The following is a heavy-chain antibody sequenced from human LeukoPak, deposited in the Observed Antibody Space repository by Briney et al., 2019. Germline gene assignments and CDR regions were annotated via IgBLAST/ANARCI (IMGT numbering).Heavy chain of an antibody. V-gene: IGHV4-39*07. CDR1: GASINNSKYY. Sequence: PSETLSLTCTVSGASINNSKYYWAWIRQAPGKGLEWIGSMYYSGSSYYSPTLKSRVTISVDTSKNQFSLKLSSVTAADTAVYYCARFLTDSSSWYSGYYYGMDVWGQGTTVTVSS. CDR3: ARFLTDSSSWYSGYYYGMDV. J-gene: IGHJ6*02. CDR2: MYYSGSS. D-gene: IGHD6-13*01.